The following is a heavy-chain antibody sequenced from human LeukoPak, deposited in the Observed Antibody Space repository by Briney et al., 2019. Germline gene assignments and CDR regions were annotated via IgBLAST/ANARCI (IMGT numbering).Heavy chain of an antibody. CDR2: IYYSGST. J-gene: IGHJ4*02. CDR1: GGSISSSYYY. D-gene: IGHD3-22*01. CDR3: ARVILGSGYYYYFDY. Sequence: SETLSLTCTVSGGSISSSYYYWGWIRQPPGKGLEWIGSIYYSGSTYYNPSLKSRVTISVDTSKNQFSLKLSSVTAADTAVYYCARVILGSGYYYYFDYWGQGTLVTVSS. V-gene: IGHV4-39*07.